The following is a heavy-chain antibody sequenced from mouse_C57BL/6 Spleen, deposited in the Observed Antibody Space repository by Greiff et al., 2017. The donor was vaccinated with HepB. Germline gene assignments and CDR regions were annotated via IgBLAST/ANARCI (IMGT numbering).Heavy chain of an antibody. CDR1: GYAFSSSW. V-gene: IGHV1-82*01. D-gene: IGHD3-2*02. CDR2: IYPGDGDT. J-gene: IGHJ2*01. Sequence: VQLVESGPELVKPGASVKISCKASGYAFSSSWMNWVKQRPGKGLEWIGRIYPGDGDTNYNGKFTGKATLTADKSSSTAYMQLSSLTSEDSAVYFCARSGEYFDYWGQGTTLTVSS. CDR3: ARSGEYFDY.